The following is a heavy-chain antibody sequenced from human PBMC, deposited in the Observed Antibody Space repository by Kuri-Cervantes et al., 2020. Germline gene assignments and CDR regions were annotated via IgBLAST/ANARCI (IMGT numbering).Heavy chain of an antibody. CDR1: GFTFDDYA. V-gene: IGHV3-9*01. J-gene: IGHJ6*02. D-gene: IGHD1-26*01. CDR3: AKDMGPNDYYYYGMDV. CDR2: ISWNSGSI. Sequence: SLKISCAASGFTFDDYAMHWVRQAPGKGLEWVSGISWNSGSIGYADSVKGRFTISGDNAKNSLYLQMNSLRAEDTALYYCAKDMGPNDYYYYGMDVWDQGTTVTVSS.